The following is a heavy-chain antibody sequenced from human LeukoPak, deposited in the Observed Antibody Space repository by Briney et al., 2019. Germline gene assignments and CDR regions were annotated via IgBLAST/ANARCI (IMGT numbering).Heavy chain of an antibody. D-gene: IGHD1-26*01. CDR3: ARVGKSGSYSDY. CDR2: IYTSGST. J-gene: IGHJ4*02. V-gene: IGHV4-4*07. CDR1: GGSISSYY. Sequence: SETLSLTCTVSGGSISSYYWSWLRQPAGKGLEWIGRIYTSGSTNYNPSLKSRVTISVDKSKNQFSLKLSSVTAADTAVYYCARVGKSGSYSDYWGQGTLVTVSS.